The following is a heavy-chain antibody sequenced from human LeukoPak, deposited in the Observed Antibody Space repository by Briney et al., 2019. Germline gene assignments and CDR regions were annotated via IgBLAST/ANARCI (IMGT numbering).Heavy chain of an antibody. CDR1: GFTLSKYA. Sequence: GGSLRLSCAASGFTLSKYAMNWVRQAPGKGLEWVSGIDGSGGRPPSADSVKGRFTISRDISKNTLYLQMDSLRAEDTATYYCARGKDHDFWNPFDHWGQGTLVTVSS. D-gene: IGHD3-3*01. CDR2: IDGSGGRP. V-gene: IGHV3-23*01. CDR3: ARGKDHDFWNPFDH. J-gene: IGHJ4*02.